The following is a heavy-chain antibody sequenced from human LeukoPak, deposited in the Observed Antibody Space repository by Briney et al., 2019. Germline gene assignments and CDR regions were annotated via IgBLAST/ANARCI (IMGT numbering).Heavy chain of an antibody. J-gene: IGHJ4*02. V-gene: IGHV3-30*02. CDR1: GFNFSSFG. CDR3: ARDLTGKYYIAY. Sequence: PGGSLRLSCAASGFNFSSFGTYRVRQAPGEGLEWVAYIGYTGTNTYYADSVKGRFTISRDNSKNTVHLQMNGLRAADTALYSCARDLTGKYYIAYWGQGTLVTVSS. CDR2: IGYTGTNT. D-gene: IGHD2-8*02.